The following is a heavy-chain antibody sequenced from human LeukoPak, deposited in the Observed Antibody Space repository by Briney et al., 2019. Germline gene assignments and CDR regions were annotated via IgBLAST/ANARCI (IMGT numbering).Heavy chain of an antibody. J-gene: IGHJ4*02. V-gene: IGHV3-7*04. CDR2: IKEDGSET. Sequence: PGGSLRLSCAASGFTFGSHWMSWVRQAPGKGLEWVATIKEDGSETYYVDSVKGRFTISRGNAKSSLYLQMNSLRAEDMAVYYCARGSGWFLYWGQGTLVTVSS. CDR1: GFTFGSHW. CDR3: ARGSGWFLY. D-gene: IGHD6-19*01.